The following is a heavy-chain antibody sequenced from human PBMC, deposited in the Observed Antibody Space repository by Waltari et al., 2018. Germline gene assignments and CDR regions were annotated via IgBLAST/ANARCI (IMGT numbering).Heavy chain of an antibody. CDR2: INRDGSGT. Sequence: EVQLVESGGGLVQPGGSLRLSCAPSGFTFSRYWMHWVRQVPGKGLVWVSRINRDGSGTTYADSVKGRFTISRDNAKNTLFLQMNSLRPDDTAVYYCVRAYGDLWGRGTLVTVSS. D-gene: IGHD4-17*01. J-gene: IGHJ2*01. V-gene: IGHV3-74*01. CDR1: GFTFSRYW. CDR3: VRAYGDL.